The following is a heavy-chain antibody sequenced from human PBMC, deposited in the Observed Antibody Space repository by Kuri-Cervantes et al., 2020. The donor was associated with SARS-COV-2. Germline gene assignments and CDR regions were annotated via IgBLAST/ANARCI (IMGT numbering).Heavy chain of an antibody. CDR2: ISHGGART. Sequence: GGSLRLSCAASVFSFSTHGMHWVRQAPGKGLEWVAVISHGGARTHYADSVRGRFTVSRDTSKNTLFLQMNSLRAEDTAVYYCAKVRVARYTYGYGFDYWGRGTLVTVSS. D-gene: IGHD5-18*01. V-gene: IGHV3-30*18. CDR1: VFSFSTHG. CDR3: AKVRVARYTYGYGFDY. J-gene: IGHJ4*02.